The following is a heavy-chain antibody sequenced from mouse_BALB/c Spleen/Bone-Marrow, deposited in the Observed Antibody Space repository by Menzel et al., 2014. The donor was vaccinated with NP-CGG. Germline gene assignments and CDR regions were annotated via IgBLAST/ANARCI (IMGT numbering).Heavy chain of an antibody. Sequence: DVKLQESGGGLVKSGGSLKLSCAASGFSFSNYGMSWVRQTPEKRLEWVATISGDGRYTFYSDSVKGRFTISRDNAKNNLYLQLSSLRSEGTALYYCARHAYYDQTEVSFVYWGQGTLVTVSA. CDR3: ARHAYYDQTEVSFVY. V-gene: IGHV5-9-2*01. J-gene: IGHJ3*01. CDR1: GFSFSNYG. CDR2: ISGDGRYT. D-gene: IGHD2-4*01.